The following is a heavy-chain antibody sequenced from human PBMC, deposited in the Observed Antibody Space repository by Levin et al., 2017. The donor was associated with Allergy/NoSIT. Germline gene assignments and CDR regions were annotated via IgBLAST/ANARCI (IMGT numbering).Heavy chain of an antibody. J-gene: IGHJ4*02. V-gene: IGHV4-59*08. CDR3: ARHKALSGYNLDYFDY. D-gene: IGHD5-24*01. CDR1: DDSISSYY. Sequence: TASETLSLTCTVSDDSISSYYWSWIRQPPGKGLEWIGFIYYSGTTNYNPSLKSRVTISADTSKNQISLKLKSVTAADTAVYYCARHKALSGYNLDYFDYWGQGNLITVSS. CDR2: IYYSGTT.